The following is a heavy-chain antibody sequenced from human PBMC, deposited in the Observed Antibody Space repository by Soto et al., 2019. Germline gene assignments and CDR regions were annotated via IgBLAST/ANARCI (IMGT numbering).Heavy chain of an antibody. CDR3: ATGKSQWLAYYFDY. Sequence: QVQLVQSGAEVKKPGASVKVSCKVSGYTLTELSMHWVRQAPGKGLEWMGGFDPEDGETIYAQKFQGRVTRTEDTSTDTAYMELSSRRSEDTAVYYCATGKSQWLAYYFDYWGQGTLVTVSS. CDR2: FDPEDGET. J-gene: IGHJ4*02. CDR1: GYTLTELS. D-gene: IGHD6-19*01. V-gene: IGHV1-24*01.